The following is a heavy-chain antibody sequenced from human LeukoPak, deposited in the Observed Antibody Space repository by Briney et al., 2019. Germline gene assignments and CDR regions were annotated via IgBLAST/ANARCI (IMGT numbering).Heavy chain of an antibody. J-gene: IGHJ5*02. D-gene: IGHD6-19*01. Sequence: SETLSLTCTVSGGSISSYYWSWIRQPPGKGLEWIGYIYYSGGTNYNPSLKSRVTISVDTSKNQFSLKLSSVTAADTAVYYCAAETAGLTNWFDPWGQGTLVTVSS. CDR1: GGSISSYY. CDR3: AAETAGLTNWFDP. CDR2: IYYSGGT. V-gene: IGHV4-59*08.